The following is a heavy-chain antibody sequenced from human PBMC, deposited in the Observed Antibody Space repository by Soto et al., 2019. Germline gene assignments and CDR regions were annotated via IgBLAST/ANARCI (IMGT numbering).Heavy chain of an antibody. J-gene: IGHJ6*02. CDR3: ARDEKQWLVRRGDYYYGMDV. V-gene: IGHV1-18*01. CDR2: ISAYNGNT. CDR1: GYTFTSYG. Sequence: QVQLVQSGAEVKKPGASVKVSCKASGYTFTSYGISWVRQAPGQGLEWMGWISAYNGNTNYAQKLQGRVTMTTDTSTSTAYMELRSLRSDDTAVYYCARDEKQWLVRRGDYYYGMDVWGQGTTVTVSS. D-gene: IGHD6-19*01.